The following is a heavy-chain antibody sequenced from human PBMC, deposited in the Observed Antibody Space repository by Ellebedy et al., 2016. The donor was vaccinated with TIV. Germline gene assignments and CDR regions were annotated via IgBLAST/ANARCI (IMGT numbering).Heavy chain of an antibody. CDR1: GYTFTAYY. CDR3: ARDMSGGSNWFDP. Sequence: AASVKVSCKASGYTFTAYYMHWVRQAPGQGLEWMGWINPNSGGTNYAQKFQGRVTMTRDTSISTVYMELSRLTSDDTAVYYCARDMSGGSNWFDPWGQGTLVTVSS. J-gene: IGHJ5*02. V-gene: IGHV1-2*02. D-gene: IGHD4-23*01. CDR2: INPNSGGT.